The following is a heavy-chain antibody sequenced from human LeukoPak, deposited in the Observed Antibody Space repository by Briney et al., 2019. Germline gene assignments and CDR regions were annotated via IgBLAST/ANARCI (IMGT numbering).Heavy chain of an antibody. D-gene: IGHD5-24*01. V-gene: IGHV1-46*01. CDR3: ARNYRAAFDI. CDR2: INPSGGST. J-gene: IGHJ3*02. Sequence: ASVKVSCTASGYTFTSYDINWVRQATGQGLEWMGIINPSGGSTSYAQKFQGRVTMTRDMSTSTVYMELSSLRSEDTAVYYCARNYRAAFDIWGQGTMVTVSS. CDR1: GYTFTSYD.